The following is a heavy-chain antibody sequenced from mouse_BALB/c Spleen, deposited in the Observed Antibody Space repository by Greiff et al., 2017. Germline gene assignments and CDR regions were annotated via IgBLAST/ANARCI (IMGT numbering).Heavy chain of an antibody. D-gene: IGHD1-1*01. Sequence: VQLQQSGPELVKPGASVKMSCKASGYTFTSYVMHWVKQKPGQGLEWIGYINPYNDGTKYNEKFKGKATLTSDKSSSTAYMELSSLTSEDSAVYYCAREGGTTVYYFDYWGQGTTLTVSS. CDR2: INPYNDGT. J-gene: IGHJ2*01. CDR1: GYTFTSYV. V-gene: IGHV1-14*01. CDR3: AREGGTTVYYFDY.